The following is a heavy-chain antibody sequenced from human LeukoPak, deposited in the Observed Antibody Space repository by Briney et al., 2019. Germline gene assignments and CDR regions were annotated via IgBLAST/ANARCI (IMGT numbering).Heavy chain of an antibody. Sequence: SGGSLRLSCAASGFTFSSYGMHWVRQAPGKGLEWVAVISYDGSNKYYADSVKGRFTISRDNSKSTLYLQMNSLRAEDTAVYYCARGAYGDLVDYYYYGMDVWGKGTTVTVSS. V-gene: IGHV3-30*03. D-gene: IGHD4-17*01. CDR2: ISYDGSNK. CDR1: GFTFSSYG. J-gene: IGHJ6*04. CDR3: ARGAYGDLVDYYYYGMDV.